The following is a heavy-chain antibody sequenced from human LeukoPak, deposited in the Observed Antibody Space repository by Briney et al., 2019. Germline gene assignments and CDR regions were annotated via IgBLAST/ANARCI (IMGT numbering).Heavy chain of an antibody. V-gene: IGHV1-69*01. D-gene: IGHD2-8*01. CDR1: GGTFSSYA. CDR2: IIPIFGTA. Sequence: SVKVSCKASGGTFSSYAISWVRQAPGQGLEWMGGIIPIFGTANYAQKFQGRVTITADESTSTAYMELSSLRSEDTAVYYCARDGCTNGVCYADYYYGMDVWGQGTTVTVSS. CDR3: ARDGCTNGVCYADYYYGMDV. J-gene: IGHJ6*02.